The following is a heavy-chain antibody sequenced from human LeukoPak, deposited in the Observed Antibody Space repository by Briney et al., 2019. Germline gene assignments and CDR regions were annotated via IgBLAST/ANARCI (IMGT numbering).Heavy chain of an antibody. Sequence: GGSLRLSCAASGYPFSGSDIHWVRQAPGKGLEWVAFVSHEGTSKFYAESVKGRFGISRDNSKNTLYLQMSSLRGEDTAVYYCAKRPSTSWYEDTFDIWGQGTMVTVSS. CDR2: VSHEGTSK. V-gene: IGHV3-30*18. D-gene: IGHD2-2*01. CDR3: AKRPSTSWYEDTFDI. CDR1: GYPFSGSD. J-gene: IGHJ3*02.